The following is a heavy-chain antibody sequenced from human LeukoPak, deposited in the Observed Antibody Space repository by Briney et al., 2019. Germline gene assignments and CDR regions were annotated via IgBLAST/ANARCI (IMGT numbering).Heavy chain of an antibody. CDR1: GVSISGSYYY. CDR2: IYYSGST. CDR3: ARAGGLYSNYAYYYYYMDV. D-gene: IGHD4-11*01. V-gene: IGHV4-30-4*08. Sequence: PSETLSLTCTVSGVSISGSYYYWSWLRQPPGKGLEWIGYIYYSGSTYYNPSLKSRVTISLDTSKTQFSLSLSSVTAADTAVYYCARAGGLYSNYAYYYYYMDVWGEGTTVTVSS. J-gene: IGHJ6*03.